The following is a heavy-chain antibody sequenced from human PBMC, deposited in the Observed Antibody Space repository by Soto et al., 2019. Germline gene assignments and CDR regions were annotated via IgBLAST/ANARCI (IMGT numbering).Heavy chain of an antibody. CDR1: GYTFTSYG. V-gene: IGHV1-18*01. D-gene: IGHD3-10*01. CDR2: ISAYNGNT. J-gene: IGHJ6*02. Sequence: QVQLVQSGAEVKKPGASVKVSCKASGYTFTSYGIRWVRQAPGQGLEWMGWISAYNGNTNYAQKLQGRVTMTTDTSTSTAYMELRSLRSDDTAVYYCARDGQDYHGSGSYPYYYYYGMDVWGQGTTVTVSS. CDR3: ARDGQDYHGSGSYPYYYYYGMDV.